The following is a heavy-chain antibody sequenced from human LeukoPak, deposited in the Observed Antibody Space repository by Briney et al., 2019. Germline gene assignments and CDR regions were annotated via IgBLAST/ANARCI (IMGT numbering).Heavy chain of an antibody. CDR1: GGSVSSDIYH. V-gene: IGHV3-48*01. J-gene: IGHJ4*02. Sequence: SSETLSLTCIVSGGSVSSDIYHWSWIRQAPGKGLEWVSYISSSSSTIYYADSVKGRFTISRDNAKNSLYLQMNSLRAEDTAVYYCARDEGRPWGQGTLVTVSS. CDR3: ARDEGRP. CDR2: ISSSSSTI.